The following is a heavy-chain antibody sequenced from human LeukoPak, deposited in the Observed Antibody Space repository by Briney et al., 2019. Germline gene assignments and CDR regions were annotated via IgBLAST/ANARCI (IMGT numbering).Heavy chain of an antibody. Sequence: PGGSLRLSCAASGFTFSSYEMNWVRQAPGKGLEWVSYISSSGSTIYYADSVKGRFTISRDNAKNSLYLQMNSLRAEDTAVYYCARVQGVIAVAGFRLFDPWGQGTLVTVSS. CDR3: ARVQGVIAVAGFRLFDP. D-gene: IGHD6-19*01. J-gene: IGHJ5*02. V-gene: IGHV3-48*03. CDR2: ISSSGSTI. CDR1: GFTFSSYE.